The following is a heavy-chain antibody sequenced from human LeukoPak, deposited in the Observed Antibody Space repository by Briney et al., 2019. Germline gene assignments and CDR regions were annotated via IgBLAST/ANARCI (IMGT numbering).Heavy chain of an antibody. V-gene: IGHV4-31*03. D-gene: IGHD3-16*02. J-gene: IGHJ4*02. CDR3: ARESGGVIAAPDY. Sequence: TSETLSLTCTVSGGSISSGGYYWSWIRQHPGKGLEWIGYIYYSGSTYYNPSLKSRVTISVDTSKSQFSLKLSSVTAADTAVYYCARESGGVIAAPDYWGQGTLVTVSS. CDR2: IYYSGST. CDR1: GGSISSGGYY.